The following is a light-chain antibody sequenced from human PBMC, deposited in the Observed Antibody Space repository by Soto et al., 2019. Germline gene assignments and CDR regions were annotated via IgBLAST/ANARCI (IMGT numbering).Light chain of an antibody. CDR3: SSYSSTTIL. J-gene: IGLJ2*01. CDR2: EVS. CDR1: SPGFGV. V-gene: IGLV2-14*01. Sequence: QSALTQPTSVSGSPGQSITISCPGISPGFGVSWYQHFPGKAPKLIIFEVSNRPSGISNRFSGSKSGNTASLTISGLHSDDEGLYHCSSYSSTTILFGGGTKLTVL.